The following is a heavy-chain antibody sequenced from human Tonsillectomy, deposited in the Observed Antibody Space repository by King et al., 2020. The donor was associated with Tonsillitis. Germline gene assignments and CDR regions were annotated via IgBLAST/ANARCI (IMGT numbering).Heavy chain of an antibody. CDR2: IIPLFGAI. D-gene: IGHD1-1*01. CDR1: GGTLNSYD. Sequence: VQQVQSGAEVKKPGSSVKVSCKVSGGTLNSYDINWVRQAPGQGLEWMGGIIPLFGAINSAQKFQGRVTITADESTNTAYMELNSMTSDETAVYYCARGSAMAGTAGLYWGQGTLVTVSS. V-gene: IGHV1-69*12. CDR3: ARGSAMAGTAGLY. J-gene: IGHJ4*02.